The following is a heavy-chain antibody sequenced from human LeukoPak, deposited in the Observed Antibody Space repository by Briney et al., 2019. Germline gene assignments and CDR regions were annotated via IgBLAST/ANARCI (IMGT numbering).Heavy chain of an antibody. CDR3: AKDGGTGRIAAPGADY. Sequence: HTGRSPRLSCAASAFTFSSYGMHWVRQAPGKWMEWVSFIRYDGSNEDYADSVRGRFTISRDNSKDTLYLQMNSLRAEDTAVYYCAKDGGTGRIAAPGADYWGQGTLVTVSS. CDR1: AFTFSSYG. J-gene: IGHJ4*02. V-gene: IGHV3-30*02. CDR2: IRYDGSNE. D-gene: IGHD6-13*01.